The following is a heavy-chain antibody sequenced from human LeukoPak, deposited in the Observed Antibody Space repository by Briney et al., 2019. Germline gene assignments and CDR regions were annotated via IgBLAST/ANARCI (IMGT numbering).Heavy chain of an antibody. CDR1: GYTFSGCY. Sequence: ASVKVSCKASGYTFSGCYMQWVRQAPGQGPEWMGWINPKNGGTNYAQKFQGRVTLTRDTSISTAYMGLSGLRSDDTAAYYCARTYEKMATMGAFHYWGQGTLVTVSS. CDR3: ARTYEKMATMGAFHY. V-gene: IGHV1-2*02. J-gene: IGHJ4*02. D-gene: IGHD5-24*01. CDR2: INPKNGGT.